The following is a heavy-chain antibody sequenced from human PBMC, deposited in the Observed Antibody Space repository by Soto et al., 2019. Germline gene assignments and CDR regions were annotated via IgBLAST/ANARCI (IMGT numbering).Heavy chain of an antibody. CDR3: AKEKDLYCSGGSCYVGYNWFHP. D-gene: IGHD2-15*01. J-gene: IGHJ5*02. CDR1: GCTCSSYA. CDR2: ISASGGST. Sequence: GAVRGSCADPGCTCSSYAISWVRQAPGKGLEWVSAISASGGSTYYADSVKGRFTISRDNSKNTLYLQMNSLRAEDTAVYYCAKEKDLYCSGGSCYVGYNWFHPWGQGTPVTVSS. V-gene: IGHV3-23*01.